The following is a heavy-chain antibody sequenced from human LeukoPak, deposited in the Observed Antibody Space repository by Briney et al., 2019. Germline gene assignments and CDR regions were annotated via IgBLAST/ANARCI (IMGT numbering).Heavy chain of an antibody. CDR3: ARVVPYCSGGSCYSEDWFDP. J-gene: IGHJ5*02. V-gene: IGHV1-8*01. CDR2: MNPNSGNT. D-gene: IGHD2-15*01. Sequence: ASVKVSCKASGGTFITYAISWVRQAPGQGLEWMGWMNPNSGNTGYAQKFQGRVTMTRNTSISTAYMELSSLRSEDTAVYYCARVVPYCSGGSCYSEDWFDPWGQGTLVTVSS. CDR1: GGTFITYA.